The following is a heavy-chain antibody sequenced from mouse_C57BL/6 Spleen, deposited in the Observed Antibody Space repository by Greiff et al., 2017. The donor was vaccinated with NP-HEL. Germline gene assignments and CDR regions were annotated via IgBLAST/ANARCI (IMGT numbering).Heavy chain of an antibody. V-gene: IGHV1-9*01. J-gene: IGHJ1*03. D-gene: IGHD2-5*01. CDR1: GYTFTGYW. CDR3: ARSDSNYWYFDV. Sequence: VQLQQSGAELMKPGASVKLSCKATGYTFTGYWIEWVKQRPGHGLEWIGEILPGSGSTNYNEKFKSKATMTVDKSSSTAYMQLSSLTSEDSAVYYCARSDSNYWYFDVWGTGTTVTVSS. CDR2: ILPGSGST.